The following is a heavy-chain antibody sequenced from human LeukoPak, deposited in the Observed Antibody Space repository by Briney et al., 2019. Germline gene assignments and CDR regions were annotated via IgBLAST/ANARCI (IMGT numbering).Heavy chain of an antibody. J-gene: IGHJ4*02. V-gene: IGHV3-23*01. CDR3: AASGAGATDR. Sequence: PGGALRLSCSASGFTFSSYAMSWVRPGPGKGVEWVSIINGSGDSTYYADSVKGRFTISRDNSKNTLYLQMNSLRAEDTAVYYCAASGAGATDRWGQGTLVTVSS. CDR1: GFTFSSYA. CDR2: INGSGDST. D-gene: IGHD1-1*01.